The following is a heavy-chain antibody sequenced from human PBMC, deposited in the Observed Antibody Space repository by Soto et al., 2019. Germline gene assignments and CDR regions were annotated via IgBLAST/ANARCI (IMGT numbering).Heavy chain of an antibody. D-gene: IGHD6-19*01. CDR2: INHSGST. CDR1: GGSFSGYY. V-gene: IGHV4-34*01. J-gene: IGHJ3*02. CDR3: ARGRKKTVAGTQGGAFDI. Sequence: QAQLQQWGAGLLKPSETLSLTCAVYGGSFSGYYWSWIRQPPGKGLEWIGEINHSGSTNYNPSLKSRVTISVDTSKNQFSLKLSSVTAADTAVYYCARGRKKTVAGTQGGAFDIWGQGTMVTVSS.